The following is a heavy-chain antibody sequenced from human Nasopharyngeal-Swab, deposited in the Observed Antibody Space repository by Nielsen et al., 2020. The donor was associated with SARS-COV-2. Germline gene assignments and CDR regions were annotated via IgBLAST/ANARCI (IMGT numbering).Heavy chain of an antibody. CDR2: MKPNRGNT. J-gene: IGHJ6*02. D-gene: IGHD6-6*01. CDR3: ERTYSSSSPYYYYGMDV. Sequence: WGRQATGQGREWMGWMKPNRGNTGYAQKFQGRVSITRNTSISTAYMDLSSLRSEDTAVYYCERTYSSSSPYYYYGMDVWGQGTTVTVSS. V-gene: IGHV1-8*01.